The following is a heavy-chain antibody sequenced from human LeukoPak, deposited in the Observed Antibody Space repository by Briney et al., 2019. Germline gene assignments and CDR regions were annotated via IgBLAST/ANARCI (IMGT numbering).Heavy chain of an antibody. V-gene: IGHV4-34*01. D-gene: IGHD3-3*01. Sequence: EPSETLSLTCAVYGGSFSGYYWSWIRQPPGKGLEWIGEIDHSGSTNYNPSLRSRATISVDASKNQFSLKLSSVTAADTAVYYCARGGRFLEWLFYPTPKYNWFDPWGQGTLVTVSS. J-gene: IGHJ5*02. CDR2: IDHSGST. CDR1: GGSFSGYY. CDR3: ARGGRFLEWLFYPTPKYNWFDP.